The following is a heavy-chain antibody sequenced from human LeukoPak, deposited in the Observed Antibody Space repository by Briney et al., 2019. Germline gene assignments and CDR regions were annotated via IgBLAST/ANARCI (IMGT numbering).Heavy chain of an antibody. Sequence: PGGSLRLSCAASGFTFSSYAMHWVHPAPGKGLGGVAVISYDGSNKYYADSVKGRFTISRDNSKNTLYLQMNSLRAENTAVYYCARDLALRGYCSGGSCYSPYWGQGTLVTVSS. J-gene: IGHJ4*02. CDR2: ISYDGSNK. V-gene: IGHV3-30-3*01. CDR3: ARDLALRGYCSGGSCYSPY. D-gene: IGHD2-15*01. CDR1: GFTFSSYA.